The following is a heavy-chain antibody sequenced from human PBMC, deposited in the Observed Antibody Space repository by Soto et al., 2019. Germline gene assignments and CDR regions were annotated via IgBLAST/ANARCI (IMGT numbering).Heavy chain of an antibody. CDR3: TTGLSNGYYNFDY. CDR2: IKGESDGGTT. J-gene: IGHJ4*02. CDR1: GFTFSNAW. Sequence: GGSLRLSCTASGFTFSNAWMIWVRQAPGKGLEWIGRIKGESDGGTTDYATPVKGRFSISRDQSKDTLYLHMNSLKTEDTAVYYCTTGLSNGYYNFDYWGQGTPVTVSS. D-gene: IGHD3-22*01. V-gene: IGHV3-15*01.